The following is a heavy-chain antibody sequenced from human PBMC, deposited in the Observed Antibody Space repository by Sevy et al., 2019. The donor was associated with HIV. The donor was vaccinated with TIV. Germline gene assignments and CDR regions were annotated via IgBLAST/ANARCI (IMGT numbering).Heavy chain of an antibody. CDR1: GIIFTTSG. CDR2: ISYDGRNK. V-gene: IGHV3-30*18. CDR3: AKDFDYFDSSAGPSSLIYNYYYGLED. D-gene: IGHD3-22*01. Sequence: GGSLRLSCAVSGIIFTTSGMHWVRQAPGKGLEWVAVISYDGRNKFYGDSVKGRFTISRDNSKNILFLQMNSLRAEDTAVYYCAKDFDYFDSSAGPSSLIYNYYYGLEDWGPGTTVTVSS. J-gene: IGHJ6*02.